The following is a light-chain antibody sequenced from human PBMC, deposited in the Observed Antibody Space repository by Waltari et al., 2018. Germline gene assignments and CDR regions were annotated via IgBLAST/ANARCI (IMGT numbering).Light chain of an antibody. CDR3: QTWGTGFLWV. J-gene: IGLJ3*02. CDR1: SGHRTYA. CDR2: VNSDGSH. Sequence: QLTLTQSPSASASLGASVRLTCPLSSGHRTYAITWPQLQPKKGPRFLMKVNSDGSHTKGEGVPHRFSGSSSGAERHLAISNLQSEDEADYYCQTWGTGFLWVFGGGTKLTVL. V-gene: IGLV4-69*01.